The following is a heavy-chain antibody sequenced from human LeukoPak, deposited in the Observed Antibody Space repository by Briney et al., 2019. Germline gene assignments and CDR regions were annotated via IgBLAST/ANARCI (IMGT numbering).Heavy chain of an antibody. Sequence: GRSLRLSCAASGFTFSRFWMSWVRQAPGKGLEWVANIKQDGRETYYVDSVKGRFTISRDNAKNSLYLQTNSLRAEDSAVYYCARDEWELPLGYWGQGILVTVSS. CDR2: IKQDGRET. CDR3: ARDEWELPLGY. V-gene: IGHV3-7*01. CDR1: GFTFSRFW. D-gene: IGHD1-26*01. J-gene: IGHJ4*02.